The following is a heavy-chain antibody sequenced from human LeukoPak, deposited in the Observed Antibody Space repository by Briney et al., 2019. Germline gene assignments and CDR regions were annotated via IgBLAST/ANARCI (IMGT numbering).Heavy chain of an antibody. CDR1: GFSFISHT. Sequence: VGSLRVSSAAPGFSFISHTMNCVRQTLGEGLEWVSSISRSGSYIYHAHSVKGRFTISRDNAKNSLYLQMNSLTDEDTAVYHCARAEYTYGPRAFDFWGQGTLVTVSS. V-gene: IGHV3-21*01. CDR2: ISRSGSYI. J-gene: IGHJ4*02. D-gene: IGHD5-18*01. CDR3: ARAEYTYGPRAFDF.